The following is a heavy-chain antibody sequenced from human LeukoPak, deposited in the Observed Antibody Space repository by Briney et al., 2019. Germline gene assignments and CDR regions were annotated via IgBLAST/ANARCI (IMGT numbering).Heavy chain of an antibody. CDR1: GFTFSSYA. CDR3: ARSPYYDSSTYQDF. CDR2: ISYDGGFK. J-gene: IGHJ4*02. D-gene: IGHD3-22*01. V-gene: IGHV3-30-3*01. Sequence: GRSLRLSCTASGFTFSSYAFHWDRQAPGKGLEWVAIISYDGGFKYYTDSVKGRFTISRDNSKNTLYLQMNSLRAEDTAVYHCARSPYYDSSTYQDFWGQGPLVTVSS.